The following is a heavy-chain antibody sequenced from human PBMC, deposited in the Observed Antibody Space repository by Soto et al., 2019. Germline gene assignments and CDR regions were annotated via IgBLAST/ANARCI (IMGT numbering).Heavy chain of an antibody. CDR1: GLFFSDYY. J-gene: IGHJ6*02. Sequence: GGSLRLSCAASGLFFSDYYLSWIGQAPGKALECVAYISGTGDTKYYADSVTGRFTISRDNPKNSLYLQMNSLRPEDAAVYYCAIGGGQIYYKGLDVWGQGTTVTVSS. V-gene: IGHV3-11*01. CDR3: AIGGGQIYYKGLDV. D-gene: IGHD3-10*01. CDR2: ISGTGDTK.